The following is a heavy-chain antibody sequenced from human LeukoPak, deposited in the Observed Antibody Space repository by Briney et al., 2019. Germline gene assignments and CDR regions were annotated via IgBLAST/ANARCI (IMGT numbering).Heavy chain of an antibody. J-gene: IGHJ5*02. CDR3: AKDALSGSYSGGSNWFDP. CDR1: GGTFSSYA. D-gene: IGHD1-26*01. CDR2: ISAYNGNT. Sequence: ASVKVSCKASGGTFSSYAISWVRQAPGQGLEWMGWISAYNGNTNYAQKLQGRVTMTTDTSTSTAYMELRSLRSDDTAVYYCAKDALSGSYSGGSNWFDPWGQGTLVTVSS. V-gene: IGHV1-18*01.